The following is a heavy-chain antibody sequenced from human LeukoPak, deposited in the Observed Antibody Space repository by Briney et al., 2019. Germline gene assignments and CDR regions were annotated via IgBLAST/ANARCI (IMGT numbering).Heavy chain of an antibody. CDR3: ARIHRYCSGGACYVLDN. CDR2: VYYSGST. Sequence: SETLSLTCTVSGGSISGYYWGWIRQPPGRGLEWIGYVYYSGSTNYNPSFKSRITISVDTSRNQFSLQLSSVTAADTAVYYCARIHRYCSGGACYVLDNWGQGTLVAVSS. J-gene: IGHJ4*02. CDR1: GGSISGYY. V-gene: IGHV4-59*01. D-gene: IGHD2-15*01.